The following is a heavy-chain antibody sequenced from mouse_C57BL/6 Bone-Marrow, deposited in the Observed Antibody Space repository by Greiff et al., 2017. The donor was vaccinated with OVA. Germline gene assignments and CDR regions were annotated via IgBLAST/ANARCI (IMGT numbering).Heavy chain of an antibody. CDR3: ARENCYGSSSFAY. D-gene: IGHD1-1*01. CDR2: IGPNSGGT. J-gene: IGHJ3*01. V-gene: IGHV1-72*01. CDR1: GYTFTSYW. Sequence: QVQLQQPGAELVKPGASVKLSCKASGYTFTSYWMHWVKQRPGRGLEWIGRIGPNSGGTKYNEKFKSKATLTVDKPSSTAYMQLSSLTSEDSAVYYCARENCYGSSSFAYWGQGTLVTVSA.